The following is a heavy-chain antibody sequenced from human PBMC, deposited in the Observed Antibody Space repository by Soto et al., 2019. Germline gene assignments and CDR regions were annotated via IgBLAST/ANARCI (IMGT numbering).Heavy chain of an antibody. CDR2: IYYSGST. CDR1: GGSISSSSYY. V-gene: IGHV4-39*01. CDR3: AGRYCSGGSCNGGDAFDI. D-gene: IGHD2-15*01. J-gene: IGHJ3*02. Sequence: QLQLQESGPGLVKPSETLSLTCTVSGGSISSSSYYWGWIRQPPGKGLEWIGSIYYSGSTYYNPSLTSRATISVATSQNQFALRLSSVTAADTAVYYWAGRYCSGGSCNGGDAFDIWGQGTMVTVSS.